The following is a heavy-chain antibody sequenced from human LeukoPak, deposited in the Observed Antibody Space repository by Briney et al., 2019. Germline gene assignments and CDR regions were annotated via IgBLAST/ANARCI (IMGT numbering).Heavy chain of an antibody. CDR1: GFTFSSYA. D-gene: IGHD2-15*01. V-gene: IGHV3-23*01. CDR2: ISGSGGNT. J-gene: IGHJ5*02. CDR3: ARLLPYNTWFDP. Sequence: PGGSLRLSCAASGFTFSSYAMSWVRQAPGKGLEWVSAISGSGGNTYYADSVKGRFTISRDNSKNTLYLQMNSLRAEDTAAYYCARLLPYNTWFDPWGQGTLVTVSS.